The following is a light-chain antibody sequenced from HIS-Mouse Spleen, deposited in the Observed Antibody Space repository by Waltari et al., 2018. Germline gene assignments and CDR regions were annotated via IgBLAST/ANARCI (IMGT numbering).Light chain of an antibody. V-gene: IGKV3D-15*01. Sequence: EIVMTKSPATLSVPPGERATLPCRASQSVSSNLAWYQQKPGQAPRLLIYGASTRATGIPARFSGSGSGTEFTLTISSLQSEDFAVYYCQQYNNWPPYTFGQGTKLEIK. CDR3: QQYNNWPPYT. CDR1: QSVSSN. CDR2: GAS. J-gene: IGKJ2*01.